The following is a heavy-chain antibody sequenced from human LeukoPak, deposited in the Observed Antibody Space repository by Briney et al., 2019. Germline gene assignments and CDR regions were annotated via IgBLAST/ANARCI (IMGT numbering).Heavy chain of an antibody. D-gene: IGHD2-2*01. Sequence: PSQTLSLTCAVSGGSISSGGYSWSWIRQPPGKGLEWIGYIYHGGSTYYNPSLKSRVTISVDRSKNQFSLKLSSVTAADTAVYYCARAIVVVPAAAFDYWGQGTLVTVSS. J-gene: IGHJ4*02. CDR1: GGSISSGGYS. CDR3: ARAIVVVPAAAFDY. CDR2: IYHGGST. V-gene: IGHV4-30-2*01.